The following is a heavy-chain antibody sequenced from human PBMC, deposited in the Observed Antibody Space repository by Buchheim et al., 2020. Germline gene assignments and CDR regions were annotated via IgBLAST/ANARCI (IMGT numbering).Heavy chain of an antibody. CDR3: AKDQGTRGDWFDP. D-gene: IGHD3-10*01. Sequence: QVQLVESGGGVVQPGRSLRLSCAASGFTFSSYGMHWVRQAPGKGLEWVAVISYDGSNKYYADSVKGRFTISRDNSKNTLYLQMNSLRAEDTAVYYCAKDQGTRGDWFDPWGQGTL. CDR1: GFTFSSYG. V-gene: IGHV3-30*18. CDR2: ISYDGSNK. J-gene: IGHJ5*02.